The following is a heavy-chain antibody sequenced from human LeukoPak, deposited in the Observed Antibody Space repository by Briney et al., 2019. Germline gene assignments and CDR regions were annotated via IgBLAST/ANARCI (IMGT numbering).Heavy chain of an antibody. J-gene: IGHJ4*02. Sequence: GGSLRLSCAASGFTFSNYGMHWFRQAPGKGLEWVAVISYDGPHKYYADSVKGRFAISRDNSKNTLYLQMNSLRAEDTAVYYCAKERIVAGTVFDYWGQGTLVTVSS. CDR2: ISYDGPHK. D-gene: IGHD6-19*01. V-gene: IGHV3-30*18. CDR1: GFTFSNYG. CDR3: AKERIVAGTVFDY.